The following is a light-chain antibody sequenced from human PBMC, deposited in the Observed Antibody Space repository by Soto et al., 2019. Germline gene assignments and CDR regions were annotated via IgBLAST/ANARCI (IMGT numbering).Light chain of an antibody. CDR3: QQRSNWQVT. J-gene: IGKJ5*01. CDR1: QAVNTR. Sequence: IVLTHAPARLSCFPGDRVTLSFRASQAVNTRLAWYQHKPGQAPRLLIYLTSNRAAGIPARFSGSGSGTDFTLIISSLEPEDFAVYYCQQRSNWQVTFGQGTRLEIK. CDR2: LTS. V-gene: IGKV3D-11*01.